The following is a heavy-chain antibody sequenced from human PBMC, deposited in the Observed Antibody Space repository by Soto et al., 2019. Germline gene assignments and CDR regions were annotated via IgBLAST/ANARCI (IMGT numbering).Heavy chain of an antibody. CDR3: TRSDMPNSSGWSFDY. CDR2: IDSSGFNS. V-gene: IGHV3-23*01. Sequence: GGSLRLSCAPSEFTFTTYAMIWVRPAPGKGLEWVSAIDSSGFNSYYADSVKGRFTISRDDSKSIAYLQMNSLKTEDTAVYYCTRSDMPNSSGWSFDYWGQGTLVTVSS. D-gene: IGHD6-19*01. CDR1: EFTFTTYA. J-gene: IGHJ4*02.